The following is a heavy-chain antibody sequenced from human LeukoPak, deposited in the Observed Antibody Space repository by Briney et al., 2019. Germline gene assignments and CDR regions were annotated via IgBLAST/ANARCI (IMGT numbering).Heavy chain of an antibody. CDR1: GGSISSSSYY. CDR3: ARVSFYYYGSGLVSRTYYFDY. D-gene: IGHD3-10*01. J-gene: IGHJ4*02. CDR2: IYYSGST. V-gene: IGHV4-61*01. Sequence: SETLSLTCTVSGGSISSSSYYWSWIRQPPGKGLEWIGYIYYSGSTNYNPSLKSRVTISVDTSKNQFSLKLSSVTAADTAVYYCARVSFYYYGSGLVSRTYYFDYWGQGTLVTVSS.